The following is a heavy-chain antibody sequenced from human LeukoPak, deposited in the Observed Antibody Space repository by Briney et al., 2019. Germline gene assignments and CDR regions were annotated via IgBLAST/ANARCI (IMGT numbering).Heavy chain of an antibody. J-gene: IGHJ3*02. CDR1: GGSISGSSYY. D-gene: IGHD6-13*01. CDR3: ARHVAAAGPYPYAFEI. CDR2: ISYSGST. V-gene: IGHV4-39*01. Sequence: SETLSLTCTVSGGSISGSSYYWGWIRQPPGKGLEWIGSISYSGSTYYNPSLKSRVTISVDTSKNQFSLRLRSVTAADTAVYYCARHVAAAGPYPYAFEIWGQGTVVTVSS.